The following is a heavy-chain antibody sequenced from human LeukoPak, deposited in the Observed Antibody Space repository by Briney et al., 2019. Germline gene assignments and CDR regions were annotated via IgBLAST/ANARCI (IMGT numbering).Heavy chain of an antibody. CDR2: IYPGDSDT. Sequence: GESLKISGKGSGYCFTSSWSGWVRPMPGKGLEWRGIIYPGDSDTRYSPSFQGQVITSADKSISTAYLQWSSLKASDTAMYYCARTYGGDPDYWGQGTLVTVSS. V-gene: IGHV5-51*01. CDR1: GYCFTSSW. CDR3: ARTYGGDPDY. J-gene: IGHJ4*02. D-gene: IGHD4-23*01.